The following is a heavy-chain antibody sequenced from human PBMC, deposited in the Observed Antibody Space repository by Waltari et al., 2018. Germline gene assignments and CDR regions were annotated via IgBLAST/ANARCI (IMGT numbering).Heavy chain of an antibody. CDR1: GDFMSSTYW. V-gene: IGHV4-4*02. CDR3: ARDRGRGLYLDT. Sequence: QLQQSGPGLVKPSGTLSLISAVAGDFMSSTYWWSWVGQSPGRGLEWIGQVHGSGRTNYNPSFAGRVTMSLDTSAYHFALKLTSATAADTALYFCARDRGRGLYLDTWGQGTLVTVSP. J-gene: IGHJ4*02. D-gene: IGHD2-15*01. CDR2: VHGSGRT.